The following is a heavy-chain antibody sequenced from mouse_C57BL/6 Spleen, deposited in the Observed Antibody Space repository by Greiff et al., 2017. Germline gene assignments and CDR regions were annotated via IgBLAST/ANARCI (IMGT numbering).Heavy chain of an antibody. J-gene: IGHJ1*03. D-gene: IGHD2-1*01. CDR1: GYTFTSYW. Sequence: QVQLQQPGAALVKPGASVKLSCKASGYTFTSYWMHWVKQRPGRGLEWIGRIDPNSGGTKYNEKFKSKATLTVDKPSSTAYMQLSSLTSEDSAVYYCARGKVYGNYGYFDVWGTGTTVTVSS. V-gene: IGHV1-72*01. CDR3: ARGKVYGNYGYFDV. CDR2: IDPNSGGT.